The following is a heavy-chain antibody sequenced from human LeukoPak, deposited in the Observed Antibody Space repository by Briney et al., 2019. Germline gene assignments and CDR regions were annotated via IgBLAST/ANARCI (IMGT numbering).Heavy chain of an antibody. CDR1: GYTFAGYY. J-gene: IGHJ4*02. D-gene: IGHD6-19*01. Sequence: GASVNVSCKASGYTFAGYYMHWVRPAPGQGLEWMGWINPNSGGTNYAQKFQGRVTMTRDTSSSTAYMELSRLRSDDTAVYYCARTPTAGYSSGWANYFDYWGQGTLVTVSS. CDR2: INPNSGGT. V-gene: IGHV1-2*02. CDR3: ARTPTAGYSSGWANYFDY.